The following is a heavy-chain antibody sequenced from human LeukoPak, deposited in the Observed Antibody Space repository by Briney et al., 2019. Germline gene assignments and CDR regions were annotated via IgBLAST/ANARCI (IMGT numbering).Heavy chain of an antibody. CDR2: ISSSSSYI. CDR1: GFTFSSYS. D-gene: IGHD3-3*01. J-gene: IGHJ5*02. Sequence: GGSLRLSCAASGFTFSSYSMNWVRQAPGKGLEWVSSISSSSSYIYYADSVKGRFTISRDNAKNSLYLQMNSLRAEDTAVYYCARAPAEVYDFWSGYYGFDPWGQGTLVTVSS. CDR3: ARAPAEVYDFWSGYYGFDP. V-gene: IGHV3-21*01.